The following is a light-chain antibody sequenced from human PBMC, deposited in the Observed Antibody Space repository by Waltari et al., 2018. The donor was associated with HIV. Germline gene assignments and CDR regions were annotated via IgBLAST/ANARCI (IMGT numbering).Light chain of an antibody. CDR2: GAS. CDR1: QSISSN. V-gene: IGKV3-15*01. Sequence: EIVLTQSPATLSLSPGERATLSCRASQSISSNLAWYQQKPGQAPRLLIHGASSRATGIPARFSGSGSGTEFTLTITSLQSGDSALYYCQQYNNWPPTFGQGAKLEIK. J-gene: IGKJ2*01. CDR3: QQYNNWPPT.